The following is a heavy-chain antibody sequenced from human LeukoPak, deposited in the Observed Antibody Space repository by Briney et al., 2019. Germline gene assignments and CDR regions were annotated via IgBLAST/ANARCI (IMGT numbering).Heavy chain of an antibody. CDR1: VFTLISYA. CDR2: IISNGGST. J-gene: IGHJ6*04. CDR3: VKGKLLWFGELFPYGMDV. V-gene: IGHV3-64D*06. Sequence: GGSLRLSCSASVFTLISYAMHWVRPAPGKGLGYVSAIISNGGSTYYADSVKGRFTISRDNSKNTLYLQMSSLRAEDTAVYYCVKGKLLWFGELFPYGMDVWGKGTTVTVSS. D-gene: IGHD3-10*01.